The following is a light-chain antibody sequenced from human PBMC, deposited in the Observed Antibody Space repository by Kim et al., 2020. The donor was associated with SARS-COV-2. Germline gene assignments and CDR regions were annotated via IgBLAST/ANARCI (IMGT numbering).Light chain of an antibody. Sequence: SSELTQDPAVSVALGQTVRITCQGDSLRTYYTTWFQQKPGQAPIVVFYGKNNRPTGIPERFSGSSSGNSASLTIAATQAGDEADYYCNTRDNNDNVLFGGGTRLTVL. CDR3: NTRDNNDNVL. CDR1: SLRTYY. CDR2: GKN. J-gene: IGLJ2*01. V-gene: IGLV3-19*01.